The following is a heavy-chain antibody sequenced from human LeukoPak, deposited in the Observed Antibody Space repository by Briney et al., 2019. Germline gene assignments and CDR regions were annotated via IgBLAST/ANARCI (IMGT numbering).Heavy chain of an antibody. CDR3: ARHCRGYCSGGSCCNWFDP. J-gene: IGHJ5*02. CDR1: GDTFTYYY. V-gene: IGHV1-46*01. D-gene: IGHD2-15*01. CDR2: INPSGGTT. Sequence: ASVKVSCKASGDTFTYYYIHWVRQAPGQGLEWMGIINPSGGTTNYAQRFQGRVTMTRDTPTSTVYMELSSLRSEDTAVYYCARHCRGYCSGGSCCNWFDPWGQGTLVTVSS.